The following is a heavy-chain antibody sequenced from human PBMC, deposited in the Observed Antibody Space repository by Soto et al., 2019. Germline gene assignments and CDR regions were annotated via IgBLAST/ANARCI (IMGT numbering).Heavy chain of an antibody. CDR1: GYTFTSYA. V-gene: IGHV1-3*01. D-gene: IGHD6-19*01. CDR2: INAGNGNT. Sequence: GASVKVSCKASGYTFTSYAMHWVRQAPGQRLEWMGWINAGNGNTKYSQKFQGRVTITRDTSASTAYMELSSLRSEDTAVYYCARDRAYSSGWHHNWFDPWGQGTLVTVST. J-gene: IGHJ5*02. CDR3: ARDRAYSSGWHHNWFDP.